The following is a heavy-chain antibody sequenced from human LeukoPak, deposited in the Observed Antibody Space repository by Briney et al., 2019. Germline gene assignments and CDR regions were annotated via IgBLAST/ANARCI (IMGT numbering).Heavy chain of an antibody. V-gene: IGHV3-30*02. Sequence: GGSLRLSCAAFGFTFSSYGMHWVRQAPGKGLEWVAFIRYDGSNKYYADSVKGRFTISRDNSKNTLYLQMNSLRAEDTAVYYCAARGGTVSYFDYWGQGTLVTVSS. D-gene: IGHD3-10*01. J-gene: IGHJ4*02. CDR2: IRYDGSNK. CDR1: GFTFSSYG. CDR3: AARGGTVSYFDY.